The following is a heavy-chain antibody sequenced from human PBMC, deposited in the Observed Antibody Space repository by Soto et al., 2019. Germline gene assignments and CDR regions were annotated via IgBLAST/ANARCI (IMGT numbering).Heavy chain of an antibody. J-gene: IGHJ4*02. CDR1: GFTFSSYA. CDR3: AKGFKFRGIAVAGNFDY. Sequence: GGSLRLSCAASGFTFSSYAMSWVRQAPGKGLEWVSAISGSGGSTHYADSEKGRFTISRDNSKNTLYLQMNSLRAEDTAVYYCAKGFKFRGIAVAGNFDYWGQGTLVTVSS. D-gene: IGHD6-19*01. V-gene: IGHV3-23*01. CDR2: ISGSGGST.